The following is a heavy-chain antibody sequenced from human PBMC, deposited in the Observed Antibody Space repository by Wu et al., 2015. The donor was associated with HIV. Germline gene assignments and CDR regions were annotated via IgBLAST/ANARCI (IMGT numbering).Heavy chain of an antibody. CDR3: ARKRRLLWFGSSYYFDY. CDR2: INPNSGGT. J-gene: IGHJ4*02. CDR1: GYTFTGYY. D-gene: IGHD3-10*01. V-gene: IGHV1-2*02. Sequence: QVQLVQSGAEVKKPGSSVKVSCKASGYTFTGYYMHWVRQAPGQGLEWMGWINPNSGGTNYAQKFQGRVTMTRDTSISTAYMELSRLRSDDTAVYYRARKRRLLWFGSSYYFDYWGQGTLVTVSS.